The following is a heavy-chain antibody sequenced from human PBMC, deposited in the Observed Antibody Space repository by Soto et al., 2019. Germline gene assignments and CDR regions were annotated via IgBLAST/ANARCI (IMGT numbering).Heavy chain of an antibody. CDR1: GFTFSSYS. V-gene: IGHV3-21*01. CDR3: ARDIVVVPAAIHDAFDI. Sequence: PGGSLRLSCAASGFTFSSYSMNWVRQAPGKGLEWVSSISSSSSYIYYADSVKGRFTISRDNAKNSLYLQMNSLRAEDTAVYYCARDIVVVPAAIHDAFDIWGQGTMVTVSS. D-gene: IGHD2-2*02. CDR2: ISSSSSYI. J-gene: IGHJ3*02.